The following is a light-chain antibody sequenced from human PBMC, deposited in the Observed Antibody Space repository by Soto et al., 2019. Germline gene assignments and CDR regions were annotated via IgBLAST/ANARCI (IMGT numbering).Light chain of an antibody. Sequence: DIQMTQSPSSLSASVGDRVTITCRASQSITNYLNWYQQKPGQAPKLLIYAASSLQSGVPSRFSGSGSGTDFTLTISSLQPEDFATYFCQQSYRTPRTFGQGTKLEIK. CDR3: QQSYRTPRT. J-gene: IGKJ2*01. V-gene: IGKV1-39*01. CDR2: AAS. CDR1: QSITNY.